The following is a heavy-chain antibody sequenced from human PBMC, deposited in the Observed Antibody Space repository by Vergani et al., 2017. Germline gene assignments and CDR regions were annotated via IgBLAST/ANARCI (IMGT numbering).Heavy chain of an antibody. Sequence: QVQLAESGGGRVQPGRSLRLSCAASVFSFSSHAIHWVRQAPGKGLEWVAVISNDGSKKYYADSVKGRFTISRDNSKNTLDLQRNSLRTQDTAVYYCAKGGSVTSGSRQYNFYMDVWGKGTTVTVS. CDR3: AKGGSVTSGSRQYNFYMDV. J-gene: IGHJ6*03. CDR2: ISNDGSKK. D-gene: IGHD3-10*01. CDR1: VFSFSSHA. V-gene: IGHV3-30*18.